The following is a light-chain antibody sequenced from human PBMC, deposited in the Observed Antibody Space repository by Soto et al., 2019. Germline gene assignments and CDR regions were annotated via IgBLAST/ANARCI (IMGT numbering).Light chain of an antibody. CDR1: QSVTSN. Sequence: EIMIAQSPGTLSVSPGVRATLSCRAIQSVTSNLAWYQQKPGQAPRLLIYGASIRATGIPARFSGSGSGTEFTLTISSLQSEDFAVYYCQQYNNWPPITFGQGTRLEIK. V-gene: IGKV3-15*01. J-gene: IGKJ5*01. CDR2: GAS. CDR3: QQYNNWPPIT.